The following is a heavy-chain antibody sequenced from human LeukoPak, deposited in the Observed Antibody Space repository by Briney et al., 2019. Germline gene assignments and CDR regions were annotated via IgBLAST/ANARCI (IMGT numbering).Heavy chain of an antibody. V-gene: IGHV3-53*01. Sequence: GGSLRLSCAASGFTVSNNYMSWVRQAPGKGLEWVSITYSDSSTNYADSVKGRFTISRDTSLNTLSLQMNSLRAEDTAVYYCVRKNRDFNAAFDIWGQGTVVTVSS. CDR2: TYSDSST. CDR3: VRKNRDFNAAFDI. J-gene: IGHJ3*02. D-gene: IGHD2-21*02. CDR1: GFTVSNNY.